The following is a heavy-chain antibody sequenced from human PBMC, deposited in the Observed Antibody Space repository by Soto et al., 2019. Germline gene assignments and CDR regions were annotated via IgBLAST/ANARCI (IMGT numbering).Heavy chain of an antibody. J-gene: IGHJ4*02. CDR2: IYYTGNN. Sequence: PSETRSLTCTVSGDSISSPHYYWTWVRQPPGKGLEWVGYIYYTGNNFYNPALQSRIAMSVDPSTNQFSLNLASVTDADTAVYYCARQPKQNYDTSTWHGGFASWGRRPLVTVSS. CDR1: GDSISSPHYY. V-gene: IGHV4-30-4*01. D-gene: IGHD3-22*01. CDR3: ARQPKQNYDTSTWHGGFAS.